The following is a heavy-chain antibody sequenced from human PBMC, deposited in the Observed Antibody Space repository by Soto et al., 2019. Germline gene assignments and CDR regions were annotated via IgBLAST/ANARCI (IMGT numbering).Heavy chain of an antibody. Sequence: QVQLVQYGAEVKKPGASVKVSCKASGYTFTTYGISWVRQAPGQGLGWMGWISPYNGNINYAQKVQGRVTMTTDTSTSTAYMELRSLRSDDTAVYYCARDHYYDSSGYYFDCWGQGTLVTVSS. J-gene: IGHJ4*02. D-gene: IGHD3-22*01. CDR2: ISPYNGNI. CDR3: ARDHYYDSSGYYFDC. CDR1: GYTFTTYG. V-gene: IGHV1-18*01.